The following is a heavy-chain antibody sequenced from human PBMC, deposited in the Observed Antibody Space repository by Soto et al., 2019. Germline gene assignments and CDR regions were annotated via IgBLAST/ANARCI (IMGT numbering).Heavy chain of an antibody. J-gene: IGHJ4*02. D-gene: IGHD6-13*01. CDR3: ARVTSSSWSTLDH. CDR2: ISSSSSYI. CDR1: GFTFSSYS. Sequence: PXGSLRLSCAASGFTFSSYSMNWVRQAPGKGLEWVSSISSSSSYIYYADSVKGRFTISRENAKNALYLQMNSLRAEDTAVYYCARVTSSSWSTLDHWGQGTLVTVSS. V-gene: IGHV3-21*01.